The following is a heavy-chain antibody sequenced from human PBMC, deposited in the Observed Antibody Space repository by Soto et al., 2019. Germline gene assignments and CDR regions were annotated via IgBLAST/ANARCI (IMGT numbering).Heavy chain of an antibody. V-gene: IGHV3-23*01. J-gene: IGHJ3*02. CDR2: ITGGGGST. Sequence: EVQLLESGGGLVQPGGSLRLSCAASGFTVNSYAMSWVRQAPGKGLEWVSVITGGGGSTLYADSVKGRFTIARDNSKNTLYLQMNSLRAEDTAVYYCAKHRRGATLDAFEIWGQGTMVTVSS. CDR3: AKHRRGATLDAFEI. CDR1: GFTVNSYA.